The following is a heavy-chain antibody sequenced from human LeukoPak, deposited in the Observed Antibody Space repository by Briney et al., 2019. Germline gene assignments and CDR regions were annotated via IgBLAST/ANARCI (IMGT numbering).Heavy chain of an antibody. D-gene: IGHD2-2*01. Sequence: SVKVSCKASGYTFTGYYMHWVRQAPGQGLEWMGWINPNSGGTNYAQKFQGRVTMTRDTSISTAYMELSRLTSDDTAVYYCAILGYGSSPGCLHFDPWGQGTLVTVSS. CDR2: INPNSGGT. J-gene: IGHJ5*02. CDR1: GYTFTGYY. V-gene: IGHV1-2*02. CDR3: AILGYGSSPGCLHFDP.